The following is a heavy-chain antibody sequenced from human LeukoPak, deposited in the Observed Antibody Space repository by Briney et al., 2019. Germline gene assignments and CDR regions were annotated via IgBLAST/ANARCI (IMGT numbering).Heavy chain of an antibody. Sequence: SVKVSCKASGGTFSSYAISWVRQAPGQGLEWIGGIIPIFGTANYAQKFQGRVTITTDESTSTAYMELSSLRSEDTAVYYCARGGWEVVVPAAALDYWGQGTLVTVSS. CDR1: GGTFSSYA. CDR2: IIPIFGTA. CDR3: ARGGWEVVVPAAALDY. D-gene: IGHD2-2*01. J-gene: IGHJ4*02. V-gene: IGHV1-69*05.